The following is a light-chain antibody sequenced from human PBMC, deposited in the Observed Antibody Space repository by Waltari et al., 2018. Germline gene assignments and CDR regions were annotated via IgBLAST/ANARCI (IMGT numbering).Light chain of an antibody. Sequence: IVMTQSPDSLAVSLGERATINCKSRQSLLYSSNNKNYLAWYQQKPGQPPKLLIYWASTRESGVPDRFSGSGSGTDFTLTISTQQAEDVAVYYCQQHYGVLWTFGQGTKVEI. CDR1: QSLLYSSNNKNY. V-gene: IGKV4-1*01. CDR2: WAS. CDR3: QQHYGVLWT. J-gene: IGKJ1*01.